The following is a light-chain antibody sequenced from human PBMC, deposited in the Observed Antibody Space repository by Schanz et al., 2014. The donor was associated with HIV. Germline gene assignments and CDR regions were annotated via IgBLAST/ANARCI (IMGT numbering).Light chain of an antibody. Sequence: DIQMTQSPSSLSASVGDRVTITCRASQSISSYLNWYQQKPGKAPKLLIYDASNLETGVPSRFSGGGSGTDFTFTITSLQPEDYATYFCQHFDSLPITFGQGTRLEIK. CDR1: QSISSY. CDR2: DAS. V-gene: IGKV1-33*01. CDR3: QHFDSLPIT. J-gene: IGKJ5*01.